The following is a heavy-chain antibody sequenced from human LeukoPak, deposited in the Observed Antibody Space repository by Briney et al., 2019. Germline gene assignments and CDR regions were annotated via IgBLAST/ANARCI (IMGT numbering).Heavy chain of an antibody. Sequence: GGSLRLSCVASGFTFAGFAITWVRQAPGKGLEWVSTVSGSTGSTTYYADSVKGRFTISRDTSRNTVYLQMNSLRVEDTALFYCARVGEYRMTYSYFDFWGQGALVTVSS. CDR3: ARVGEYRMTYSYFDF. D-gene: IGHD1-26*01. CDR2: VSGSTGSTT. J-gene: IGHJ4*02. V-gene: IGHV3-23*01. CDR1: GFTFAGFA.